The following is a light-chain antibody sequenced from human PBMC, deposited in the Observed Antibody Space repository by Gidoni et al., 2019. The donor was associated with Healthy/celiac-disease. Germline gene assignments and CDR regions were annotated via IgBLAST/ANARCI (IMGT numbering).Light chain of an antibody. CDR1: QSVSSSY. V-gene: IGKV3-20*01. Sequence: EIVLTQSPGTLSLSPGERATLSCRASQSVSSSYLAWYQQKPGQAPRLLIYGASSRATGIQDRFSGSGSGTDFTRNISRLEPEDFAVYYCQQYGSSLSWTFGQGTKVEIK. J-gene: IGKJ1*01. CDR2: GAS. CDR3: QQYGSSLSWT.